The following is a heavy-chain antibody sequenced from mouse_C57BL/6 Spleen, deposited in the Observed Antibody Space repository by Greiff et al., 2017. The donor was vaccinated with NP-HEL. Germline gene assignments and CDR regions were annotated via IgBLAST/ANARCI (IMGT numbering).Heavy chain of an antibody. D-gene: IGHD1-1*01. J-gene: IGHJ2*01. V-gene: IGHV5-4*01. Sequence: DVQLVESGGGLVKPGGSLKLSCAASGFTFSSYAMSWVRQTPEKRLEWVATISDGGSYTYYPDNVKGRFTISRDNAKNNLYLQISHLKSEDTAMYYCARDSNYVDYWGQGTTLTVSS. CDR1: GFTFSSYA. CDR3: ARDSNYVDY. CDR2: ISDGGSYT.